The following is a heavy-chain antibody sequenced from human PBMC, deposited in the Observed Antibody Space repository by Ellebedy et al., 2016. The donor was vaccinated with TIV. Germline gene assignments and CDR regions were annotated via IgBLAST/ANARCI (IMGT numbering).Heavy chain of an antibody. Sequence: MPSETLSLTCTVSGGSISSYYWSWIRQPPGKGLEWIGYIYYSGSTTYNPSLKSRFTISVDTSKNQFSLKLSSVTAAETAGYYCARGWGRRFFGVVSYYYGMDVWGQGTTVTVSS. J-gene: IGHJ6*02. V-gene: IGHV4-59*01. D-gene: IGHD3-3*01. CDR3: ARGWGRRFFGVVSYYYGMDV. CDR1: GGSISSYY. CDR2: IYYSGST.